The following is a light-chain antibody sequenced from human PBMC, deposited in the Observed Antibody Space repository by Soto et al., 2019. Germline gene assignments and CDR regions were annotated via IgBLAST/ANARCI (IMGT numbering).Light chain of an antibody. CDR1: SSDVGGYNY. CDR2: DVS. J-gene: IGLJ2*01. Sequence: QSALTQPRSVSGSPGQSVTISCTGTSSDVGGYNYVSWYQQHPGKAPKLMIYDVSKRPSGVPDRFSCSKSGNTASLTISGLQAEDEADDYCCSYAGSYTFEVFGGGTKLTVL. V-gene: IGLV2-11*01. CDR3: CSYAGSYTFEV.